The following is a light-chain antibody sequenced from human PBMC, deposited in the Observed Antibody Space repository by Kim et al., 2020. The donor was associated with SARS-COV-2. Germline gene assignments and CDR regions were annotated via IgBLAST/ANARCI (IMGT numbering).Light chain of an antibody. CDR1: SSNIGSNA. V-gene: IGLV1-44*01. J-gene: IGLJ3*02. Sequence: QAVLTQPRSASGTPGQRVTISCSGSSSNIGSNALSWYQQVPGSAPTLLIYNNNRRPSGVPDRISGSKSGSSASLAISGLQSEDEADYYCAAWDDSLNSWVFGGGTQLTVL. CDR3: AAWDDSLNSWV. CDR2: NNN.